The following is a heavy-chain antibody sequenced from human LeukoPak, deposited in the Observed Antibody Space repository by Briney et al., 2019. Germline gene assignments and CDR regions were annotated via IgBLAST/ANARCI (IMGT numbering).Heavy chain of an antibody. V-gene: IGHV3-7*01. CDR1: GFTFSSYW. J-gene: IGHJ6*02. Sequence: GGSLRLSCAASGFTFSSYWMSWVRQAPGKGLEWVANIKQDGSEKYYVDSVKGRFTISRDNAKNSLYLQMNSLRAEDTAVYYCAGVGGSGSYSAYYYYGMDVWGQGTTVTVSS. CDR2: IKQDGSEK. CDR3: AGVGGSGSYSAYYYYGMDV. D-gene: IGHD3-10*01.